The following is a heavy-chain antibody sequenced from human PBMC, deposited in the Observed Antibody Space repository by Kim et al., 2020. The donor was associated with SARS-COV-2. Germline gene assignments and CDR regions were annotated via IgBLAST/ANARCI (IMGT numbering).Heavy chain of an antibody. V-gene: IGHV3-30*03. CDR1: GFTFSSYG. CDR3: ARDQYCSSTSCYASVLYY. J-gene: IGHJ4*02. D-gene: IGHD2-2*01. CDR2: ISYDGSNK. Sequence: GGSLRLSCAASGFTFSSYGMHWVRQAPGKGLEWVAVISYDGSNKYYADSVKGRFTISRDNSKNTLYLQMNSLRVEDTAVYYCARDQYCSSTSCYASVLYYWGQGTLVTVSS.